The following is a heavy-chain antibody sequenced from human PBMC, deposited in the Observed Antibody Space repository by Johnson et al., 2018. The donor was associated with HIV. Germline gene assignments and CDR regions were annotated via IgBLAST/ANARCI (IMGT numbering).Heavy chain of an antibody. D-gene: IGHD2-15*01. CDR1: GFTVSSNY. V-gene: IGHV3-53*01. CDR3: ARAPSEGCSGGSCYPWAFDI. CDR2: IYSGGST. J-gene: IGHJ3*02. Sequence: VQVVESGGGLIQPGGSLRLSCAASGFTVSSNYMSWVRQAPGKGLEWVSVIYSGGSTYYADSVKGRFTISRDNSKNTLYLQMNSLRAEDTAVYYCARAPSEGCSGGSCYPWAFDIWGQGTMVTVSS.